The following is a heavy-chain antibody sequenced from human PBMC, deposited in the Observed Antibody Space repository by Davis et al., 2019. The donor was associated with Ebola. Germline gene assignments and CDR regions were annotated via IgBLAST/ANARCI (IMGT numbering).Heavy chain of an antibody. CDR3: ARSVFYDSTGYYVHWYYDL. Sequence: MPSETLSLTCTVSGGSIRTHYWSWIRQSPGKGLEWIGYGYYGGRTDYNPSLKSRAIISVHTSKNHFSLNLSSVTAADTAIYYCARSVFYDSTGYYVHWYYDLWGRGTLVTVSS. J-gene: IGHJ2*01. V-gene: IGHV4-59*11. CDR1: GGSIRTHY. CDR2: GYYGGRT. D-gene: IGHD3-22*01.